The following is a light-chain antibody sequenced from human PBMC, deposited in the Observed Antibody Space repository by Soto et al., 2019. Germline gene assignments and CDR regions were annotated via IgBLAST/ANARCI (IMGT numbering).Light chain of an antibody. J-gene: IGKJ2*01. V-gene: IGKV3-20*01. CDR3: QQYGDSTSYT. Sequence: IVLTQSPGTLSLSPGERATLSCRASQSVSSSSLAWYQQKPGQAPRLLIYGASSRATGIPDRFSGSGSGTDFTLTISGLEPDDSAVYYCQQYGDSTSYTFGQGTKLEIK. CDR2: GAS. CDR1: QSVSSSS.